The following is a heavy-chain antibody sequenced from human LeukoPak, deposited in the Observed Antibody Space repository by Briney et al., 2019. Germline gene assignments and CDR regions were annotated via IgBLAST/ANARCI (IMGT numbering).Heavy chain of an antibody. CDR3: ARGEEHGSGTVHFDY. D-gene: IGHD3-10*01. Sequence: KTSGTLSLTCAVSGDSISNSHWWSWVRQPPRKGLEWIGEIYHGGSTNFNPSLKSRVTISVDRSNNQSSLRLTSVTAADTAVYYCARGEEHGSGTVHFDYWGQGTLVTVSS. J-gene: IGHJ4*02. CDR2: IYHGGST. V-gene: IGHV4-4*02. CDR1: GDSISNSHW.